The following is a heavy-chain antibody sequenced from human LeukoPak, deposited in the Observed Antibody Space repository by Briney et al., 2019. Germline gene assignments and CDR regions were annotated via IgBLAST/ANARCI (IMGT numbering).Heavy chain of an antibody. Sequence: GGSLRLSCAASGFTLSSYWMSWVRQAPGKGLEWVANIKQDGSEKYYVDSVKGRFTISRDNAKNSLYLQMNSLRAEDTAVYYCAREFLSVAGIDYWGQGTLVTVSS. D-gene: IGHD3-16*02. V-gene: IGHV3-7*03. CDR1: GFTLSSYW. J-gene: IGHJ4*02. CDR2: IKQDGSEK. CDR3: AREFLSVAGIDY.